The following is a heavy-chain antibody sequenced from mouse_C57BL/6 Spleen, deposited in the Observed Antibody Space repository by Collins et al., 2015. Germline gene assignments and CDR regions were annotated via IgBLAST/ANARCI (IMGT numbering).Heavy chain of an antibody. CDR1: GYTFTSYN. CDR3: ARGYRSHFDY. Sequence: QAYLQQSGAELVRSGASVKMSCKASGYTFTSYNMHWVKQTPGQGLEWIGYIYPGNGGTNYNQKFKGKATLTADTSSSTAYMQISSLTSEDSAVYFCARGYRSHFDYWGQGTTLTVSS. CDR2: IYPGNGGT. V-gene: IGHV1-12*01. J-gene: IGHJ2*01. D-gene: IGHD2-14*01.